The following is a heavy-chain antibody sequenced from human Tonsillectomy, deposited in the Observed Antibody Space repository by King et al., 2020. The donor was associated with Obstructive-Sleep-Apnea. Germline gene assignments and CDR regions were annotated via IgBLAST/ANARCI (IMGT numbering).Heavy chain of an antibody. CDR2: IYPGDSDT. CDR3: ARSENMVLTQFDY. J-gene: IGHJ4*02. Sequence: VQLVQSGAEVKKSGESLKISCKGSGYSFTNYWIGWVRQMSGKGLEWMGIIYPGDSDTRYSPSFQGQVIISADKSTSTAYLQWSSLKASDTAMYYCARSENMVLTQFDYWGQGTLVTVSS. D-gene: IGHD4/OR15-4a*01. CDR1: GYSFTNYW. V-gene: IGHV5-51*01.